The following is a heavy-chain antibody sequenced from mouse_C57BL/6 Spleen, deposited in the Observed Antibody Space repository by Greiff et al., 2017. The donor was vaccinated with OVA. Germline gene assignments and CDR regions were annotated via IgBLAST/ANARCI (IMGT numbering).Heavy chain of an antibody. D-gene: IGHD2-1*01. CDR1: GYSFTSYY. CDR3: LSNYDYAMDY. J-gene: IGHJ4*01. Sequence: QVQLQQSGPELVKPGASVKISCKASGYSFTSYYIHWVKQRPGQGLEWIGWIYPGSGNTKYNEKFKGKATLTADTSSSTAYMQLSSLTSEDSAVYYCLSNYDYAMDYWGQGTSVTVSS. V-gene: IGHV1-66*01. CDR2: IYPGSGNT.